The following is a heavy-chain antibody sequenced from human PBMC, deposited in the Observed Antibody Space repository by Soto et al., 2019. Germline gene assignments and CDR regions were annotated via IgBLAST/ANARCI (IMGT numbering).Heavy chain of an antibody. J-gene: IGHJ2*01. CDR2: ISGSGGST. V-gene: IGHV3-23*01. CDR3: AKGSGSYYWYFDL. D-gene: IGHD1-26*01. CDR1: GFTFSSYA. Sequence: EVQLLESGGGLVQPGGSLRLSCAASGFTFSSYAMSWVRQAPGKGLEWVSAISGSGGSTYYADSVKGRFTISRDNSKNTLYLQMNSMGAEDTAVYYCAKGSGSYYWYFDLWGRGTLVTVSS.